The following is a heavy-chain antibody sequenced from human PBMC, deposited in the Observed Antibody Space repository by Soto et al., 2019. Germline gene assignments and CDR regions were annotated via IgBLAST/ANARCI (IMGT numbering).Heavy chain of an antibody. D-gene: IGHD3-9*01. CDR1: GGSFSGYY. CDR3: ARILTYYDILGVADP. V-gene: IGHV4-34*01. CDR2: INDSGTT. Sequence: SETLSLTCSVYGGSFSGYYWSWIRQPPGQDLEWIGQINDSGTTSYNPSLKSRVTISVDTSKNQFSLKLSSVTAADTAVYYCARILTYYDILGVADPWGQGTLVTVSS. J-gene: IGHJ5*02.